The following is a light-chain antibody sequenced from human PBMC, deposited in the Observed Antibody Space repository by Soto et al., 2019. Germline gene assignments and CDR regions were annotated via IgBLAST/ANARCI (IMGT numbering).Light chain of an antibody. V-gene: IGLV2-14*01. CDR3: SSYTTSGTLV. J-gene: IGLJ2*01. CDR2: EVS. Sequence: QSALTQPASVSGSPGQSITISCTGTSSDVGGYNYVSWYQQHPGKAPKLMIYEVSNRPSGVSNRFSGSKSGNTASLTISGLQAEDEADYDCSSYTTSGTLVFGGGTKLTVL. CDR1: SSDVGGYNY.